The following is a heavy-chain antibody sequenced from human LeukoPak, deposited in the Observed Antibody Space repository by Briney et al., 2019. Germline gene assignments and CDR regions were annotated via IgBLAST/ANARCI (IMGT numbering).Heavy chain of an antibody. D-gene: IGHD6-13*01. CDR2: ISWNSGSI. CDR3: AKDIAAAGNAFDI. CDR1: GFTFDDYA. J-gene: IGHJ3*02. Sequence: GGSLRLSCAASGFTFDDYAMHWVRQAPGKGLEWVSGISWNSGSIGYADSVKGRFTISRDNAKNSLYLQMNSLRAEDTALYYCAKDIAAAGNAFDIWAKGQWSPSLQ. V-gene: IGHV3-9*01.